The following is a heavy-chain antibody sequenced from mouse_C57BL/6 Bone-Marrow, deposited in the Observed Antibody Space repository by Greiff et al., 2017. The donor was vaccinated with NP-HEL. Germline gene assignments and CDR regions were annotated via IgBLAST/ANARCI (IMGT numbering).Heavy chain of an antibody. Sequence: VQLQQSGAELVRPGTSVKVSCKASGYAFTNYLIEWVKQRPGQGLEWIGVINPGSGGTNYNEKFKGKATLTADKSSSTAYMQLSSLTSEDSAVYFCAAQALFAYWGQGTLVTVSA. V-gene: IGHV1-54*01. CDR1: GYAFTNYL. J-gene: IGHJ3*01. CDR2: INPGSGGT. CDR3: AAQALFAY. D-gene: IGHD3-2*02.